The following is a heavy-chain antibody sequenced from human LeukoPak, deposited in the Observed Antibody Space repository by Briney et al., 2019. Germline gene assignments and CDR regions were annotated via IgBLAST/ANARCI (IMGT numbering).Heavy chain of an antibody. CDR3: ARDPRWLQIGYYGMDV. CDR1: GFTFSSYA. V-gene: IGHV3-30-3*01. J-gene: IGHJ6*02. D-gene: IGHD5-24*01. Sequence: GGSLRLSCAASGFTFSSYAMHWVRQAPGKGLEWVAVISYDGSNKYYADSVKGRFTISRDNSKNTLYLQMNSLRAEDTAVYYCARDPRWLQIGYYGMDVWGQGTTVTVSS. CDR2: ISYDGSNK.